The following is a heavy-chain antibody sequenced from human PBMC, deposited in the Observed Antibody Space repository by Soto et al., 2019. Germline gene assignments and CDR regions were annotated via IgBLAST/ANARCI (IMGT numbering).Heavy chain of an antibody. V-gene: IGHV3-23*01. CDR3: AKGAGYCSGGSCYGYYYGMDV. D-gene: IGHD2-15*01. CDR1: GFTFSSYA. Sequence: EVPLLESGGGLVQPGGSLRLSCAASGFTFSSYAMSWVRQAPGKGLEWVSAISGSGGSTYYADSVKGRFTISRDNSKNTLYLQMNSLRAEDTAVYYCAKGAGYCSGGSCYGYYYGMDVWGQGTTVTVSS. J-gene: IGHJ6*02. CDR2: ISGSGGST.